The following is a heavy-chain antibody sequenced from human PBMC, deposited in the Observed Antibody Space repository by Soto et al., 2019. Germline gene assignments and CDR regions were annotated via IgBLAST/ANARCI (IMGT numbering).Heavy chain of an antibody. CDR1: GFSLSTNEVS. CDR3: AHRDGARFYFDY. Sequence: QITLKESGPTVVKPTQTLTLTCTLSGFSLSTNEVSVGWIRQPPGKALEWLALIYWDDDKRYSPSLKNRLTITKDTSKNQVVLTMTNMEPGDKATYYCAHRDGARFYFDYWGQGTLVTVTS. V-gene: IGHV2-5*02. CDR2: IYWDDDK. J-gene: IGHJ4*02.